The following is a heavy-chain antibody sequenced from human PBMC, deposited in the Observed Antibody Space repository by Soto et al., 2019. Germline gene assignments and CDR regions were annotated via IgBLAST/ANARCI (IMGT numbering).Heavy chain of an antibody. CDR3: ARSYYDSSGYYEHDAFDI. Sequence: SETMSLTCAVSGGSINSGGDSWSWIQQPPGKGLEWIGYIYHSGSTYYNPSLKSRVTISVDRSKNQFSLKLSSVTAADTAVYYCARSYYDSSGYYEHDAFDIWGQGTMVTVSS. D-gene: IGHD3-22*01. V-gene: IGHV4-30-2*01. J-gene: IGHJ3*02. CDR2: IYHSGST. CDR1: GGSINSGGDS.